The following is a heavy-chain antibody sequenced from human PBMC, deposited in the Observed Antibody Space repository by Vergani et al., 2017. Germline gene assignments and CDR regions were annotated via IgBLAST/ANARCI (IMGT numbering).Heavy chain of an antibody. Sequence: VQLVESGGGVVQPGRSLRLSCAASGFTVSSNYMSWVRQAPGKGLEWVSVIYSGGSTYYADSVKGRFTISRDNSKNTLYLQMNSLRAEDTAVYYCARDTYYYGSGRGLGAFDIWGQGTMVTVSS. V-gene: IGHV3-66*02. CDR2: IYSGGST. D-gene: IGHD3-10*01. CDR3: ARDTYYYGSGRGLGAFDI. J-gene: IGHJ3*02. CDR1: GFTVSSNY.